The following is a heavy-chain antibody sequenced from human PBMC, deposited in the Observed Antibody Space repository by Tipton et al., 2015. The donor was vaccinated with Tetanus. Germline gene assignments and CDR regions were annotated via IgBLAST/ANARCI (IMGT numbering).Heavy chain of an antibody. CDR1: GGSIRSGDHQ. V-gene: IGHV4-61*08. CDR2: ISPSGRS. D-gene: IGHD2/OR15-2a*01. CDR3: ATDEYSNGLFRN. J-gene: IGHJ4*02. Sequence: LRLSCTVSGGSIRSGDHQWNWIRQPPGKGLEWLAYISPSGRSNSNYSLKSRITISQDKSKNQFSLKLTSVTAADTAVYYCATDEYSNGLFRNWGQGTQVTVST.